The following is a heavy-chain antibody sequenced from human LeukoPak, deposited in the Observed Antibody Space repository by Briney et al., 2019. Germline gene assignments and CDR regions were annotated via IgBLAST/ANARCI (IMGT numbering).Heavy chain of an antibody. CDR3: ARGPYCSSTSCYRYNWFDP. Sequence: GASVKVSCKASGYTFTSYGISWVRQAPGQGLEWMGWISAYNGNTNYAQKLQGRVTMTTDTSTSTAYMELRSLRSDDTAVYYCARGPYCSSTSCYRYNWFDPWGQGTLVTVSS. CDR1: GYTFTSYG. J-gene: IGHJ5*02. D-gene: IGHD2-2*01. V-gene: IGHV1-18*01. CDR2: ISAYNGNT.